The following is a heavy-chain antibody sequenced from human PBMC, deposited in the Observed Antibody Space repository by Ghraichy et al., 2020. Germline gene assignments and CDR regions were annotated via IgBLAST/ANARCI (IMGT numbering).Heavy chain of an antibody. J-gene: IGHJ3*02. CDR1: GGSISSGSYY. V-gene: IGHV4-61*02. CDR3: ATSVGGSSGYYLFRVDAFDI. D-gene: IGHD3-22*01. CDR2: IYTSGST. Sequence: TLSLTCTVSGGSISSGSYYWSWIRQPAEKGLEWIGRIYTSGSTNYNPSLKSRVTISVDTSKNQFSLKLSSVTAADTAVYYCATSVGGSSGYYLFRVDAFDIWGQGTMVTVSS.